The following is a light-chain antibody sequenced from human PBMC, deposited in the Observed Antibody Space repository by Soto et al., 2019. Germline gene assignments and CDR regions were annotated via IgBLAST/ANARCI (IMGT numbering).Light chain of an antibody. CDR3: QQYGSSFPIT. CDR1: QSVSSSY. J-gene: IGKJ5*01. Sequence: EIVLTQSPGTLSLSPGERATLSCRASQSVSSSYLAWYQQKPAQAPRLLIYGASSRATGTPDRFSGSGSGTDFTLTISRLEPEDFAVYYCQQYGSSFPITFGQGTRLEMK. CDR2: GAS. V-gene: IGKV3-20*01.